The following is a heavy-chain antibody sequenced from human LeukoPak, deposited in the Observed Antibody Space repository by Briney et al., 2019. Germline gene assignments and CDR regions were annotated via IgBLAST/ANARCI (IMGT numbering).Heavy chain of an antibody. Sequence: SVKVSCKASGYTFTGYGISWVRQAPGQGLEWMGWISANDGNTNYAQRLQGRVTMTTDTSTSTAYMELRSLRSDDTAVYYCARGLGYCSGGSCYYTYYFDYWGQGTLVTVSS. CDR2: ISANDGNT. J-gene: IGHJ4*02. CDR1: GYTFTGYG. D-gene: IGHD2-15*01. V-gene: IGHV1-18*01. CDR3: ARGLGYCSGGSCYYTYYFDY.